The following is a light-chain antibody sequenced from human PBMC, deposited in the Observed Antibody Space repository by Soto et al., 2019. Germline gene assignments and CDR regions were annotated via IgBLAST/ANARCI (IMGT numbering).Light chain of an antibody. CDR3: GTWDSSLRSVV. J-gene: IGLJ2*01. V-gene: IGLV1-51*01. Sequence: QSVLTQPPSVSAAPGQKVTISCSGSSSNIGNNYVSWYQQFPGTAPKVLIYDNDKRLSGIPDRFSGSQSGTSATLDITGLQTGDEADYHCGTWDSSLRSVVFGGGTKLTVL. CDR1: SSNIGNNY. CDR2: DND.